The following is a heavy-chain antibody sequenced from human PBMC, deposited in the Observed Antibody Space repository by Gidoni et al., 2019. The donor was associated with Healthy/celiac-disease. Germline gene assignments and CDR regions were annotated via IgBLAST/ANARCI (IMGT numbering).Heavy chain of an antibody. D-gene: IGHD6-19*01. CDR1: GGSISSYY. V-gene: IGHV4-59*01. J-gene: IGHJ5*02. CDR2: IYYSGST. CDR3: ARAGWTKYNWFDP. Sequence: QVQLQESGPGLVKPSETLSLTCPVSGGSISSYYWSWIRQPPGKGLEWIGYIYYSGSTNYNPSLKSRVTISVDTSKNQFSLKLSSVTAADTAVYYCARAGWTKYNWFDPWGQGTLVTVSS.